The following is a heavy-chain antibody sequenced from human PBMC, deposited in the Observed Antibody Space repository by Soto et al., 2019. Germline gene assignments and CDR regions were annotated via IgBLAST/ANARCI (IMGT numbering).Heavy chain of an antibody. D-gene: IGHD5-12*01. CDR3: ARRGTLSGRDAFDV. CDR2: VYVSDSET. J-gene: IGHJ3*01. Sequence: PGESLKISCRGSGYYSSSYWIAWVRQMSGKGLEWVGSVYVSDSETKYSPSFQGQVTISADKYTNTAYLYWSSLKASDNAMYYCARRGTLSGRDAFDVWGEGTMVTVSS. CDR1: GYYSSSYW. V-gene: IGHV5-51*01.